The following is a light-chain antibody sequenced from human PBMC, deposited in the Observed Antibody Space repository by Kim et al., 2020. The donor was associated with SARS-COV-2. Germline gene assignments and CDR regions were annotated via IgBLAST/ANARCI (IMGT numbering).Light chain of an antibody. CDR3: NSGASSGNHKV. CDR2: GKN. V-gene: IGLV3-19*01. J-gene: IGLJ2*01. Sequence: SSELTQDPAVSVALGQTVRITCQGDSLRSYYASWYQQKPGQAPVLVIYGKNNRPSGIPDRFSGSSSGNTASLTITGSQAEDWADYYFNSGASSGNHKVFG. CDR1: SLRSYY.